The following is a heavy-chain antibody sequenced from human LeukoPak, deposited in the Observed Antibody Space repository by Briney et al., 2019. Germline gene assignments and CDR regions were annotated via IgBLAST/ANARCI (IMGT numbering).Heavy chain of an antibody. V-gene: IGHV1-8*01. J-gene: IGHJ4*02. CDR3: AIKLSSGGY. D-gene: IGHD3-22*01. Sequence: ASVKVSCKASGYTFTSYDINWVRQATGQGLEWMGWVNPNSANTAYAQELQGRVTMTRNTSISTAYMELSSLRSEDTAVYYCAIKLSSGGYWGQGTLVTVSS. CDR1: GYTFTSYD. CDR2: VNPNSANT.